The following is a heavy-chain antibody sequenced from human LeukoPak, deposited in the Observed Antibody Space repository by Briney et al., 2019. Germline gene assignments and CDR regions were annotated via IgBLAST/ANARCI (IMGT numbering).Heavy chain of an antibody. D-gene: IGHD3-16*01. CDR3: ATHVRLTFGGVKAFDY. J-gene: IGHJ4*02. V-gene: IGHV4-31*03. CDR1: GGSISSGGYY. CDR2: IYYSGST. Sequence: SETLSLTCTVSGGSISSGGYYWSWIRQHPGKGLEWIGYIYYSGSTYYNPSLKSRVTISVDTSKNQFSLKLSSVTAADTAVYYCATHVRLTFGGVKAFDYWGQGTLVTVSS.